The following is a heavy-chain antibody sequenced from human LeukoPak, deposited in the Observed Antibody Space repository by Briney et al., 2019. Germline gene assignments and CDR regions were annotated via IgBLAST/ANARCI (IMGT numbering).Heavy chain of an antibody. CDR3: ARVDGVQLWLSYYYMDV. D-gene: IGHD5-18*01. J-gene: IGHJ6*03. V-gene: IGHV3-74*01. CDR2: ISSDGSRV. CDR1: GFTFSDYW. Sequence: QPGGSLTLSCAASGFTFSDYWMHWVRQAPGKGLVWVSRISSDGSRVTYADSVKGRFTISRDNAKNTLYLQMNSLRAEDTAVYYCARVDGVQLWLSYYYMDVWGKGTTVTVS.